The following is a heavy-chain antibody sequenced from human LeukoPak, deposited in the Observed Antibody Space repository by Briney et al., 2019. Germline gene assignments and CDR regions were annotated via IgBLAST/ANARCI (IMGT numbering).Heavy chain of an antibody. Sequence: PGGSLRLSCAASGFTVSNNDMNWVRQAPGKGLEWVAGIYVAGRTISVDSVRGRFTISRDNSKNSLYLQMNSLRAEDTALYYCATGAGAYKHYAMDVWGQGTTVTVSS. CDR3: ATGAGAYKHYAMDV. V-gene: IGHV3-66*01. CDR2: IYVAGRT. J-gene: IGHJ6*02. D-gene: IGHD6-19*01. CDR1: GFTVSNND.